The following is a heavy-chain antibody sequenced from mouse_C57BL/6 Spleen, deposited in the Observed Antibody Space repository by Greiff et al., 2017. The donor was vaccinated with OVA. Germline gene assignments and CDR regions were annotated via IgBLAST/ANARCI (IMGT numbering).Heavy chain of an antibody. J-gene: IGHJ4*01. Sequence: EVKLVESGGDLVKPGGSLKLSCAASGFTFSSYGMSWVRQTPDKRLEWVATISSGGSYTYYPHSVKGRFTISRDNAKNTLYLQMSSLKSEDTAMYYCARQGVFITTVVAPSYAMDYWGQGTSVTVSS. D-gene: IGHD1-1*01. CDR3: ARQGVFITTVVAPSYAMDY. V-gene: IGHV5-6*02. CDR1: GFTFSSYG. CDR2: ISSGGSYT.